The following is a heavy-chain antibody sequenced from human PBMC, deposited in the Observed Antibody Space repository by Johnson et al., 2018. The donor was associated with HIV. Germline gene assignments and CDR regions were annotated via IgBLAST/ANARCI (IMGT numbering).Heavy chain of an antibody. Sequence: QVHLVESGGGVVQPGGSLRLSCAASGFTFSSYGMHWVRQAPGKGLEWVAFIRYDGGNKYYADSVKGRFTISRDNSKNTLCLQMNSLRAEDTAVYYCARGVVGVLSNAFDIWGQGTMVIVSS. CDR2: IRYDGGNK. D-gene: IGHD1-26*01. V-gene: IGHV3-30*02. CDR1: GFTFSSYG. J-gene: IGHJ3*02. CDR3: ARGVVGVLSNAFDI.